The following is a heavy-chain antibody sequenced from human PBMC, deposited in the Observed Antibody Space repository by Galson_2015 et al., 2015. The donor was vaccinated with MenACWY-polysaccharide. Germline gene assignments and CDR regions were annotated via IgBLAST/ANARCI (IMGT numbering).Heavy chain of an antibody. CDR3: ARWTSRGNPDGYLDY. D-gene: IGHD2/OR15-2a*01. Sequence: SVKVSCKASGYNFNSYDINWVRQATGQGLGWMGWMNPNSGNTGYAQKLQGRVTMTRDTSINTAYMELGSLTSEDTAVYYCARWTSRGNPDGYLDYWGHGTQVTVSS. V-gene: IGHV1-8*01. J-gene: IGHJ4*01. CDR2: MNPNSGNT. CDR1: GYNFNSYD.